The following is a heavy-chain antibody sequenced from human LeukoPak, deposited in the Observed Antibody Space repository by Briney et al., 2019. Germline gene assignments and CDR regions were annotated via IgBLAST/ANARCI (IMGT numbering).Heavy chain of an antibody. Sequence: SQTLSLTCAVYGASFSGYYWGWIRQPPGKGLEWIGEINHSGSTNYNPSLKSRVTISVDTSKNQFSLKLSSVTAADTAVYYCAREGIAAAGGNYYYYMDVWGKGTTVTVSS. D-gene: IGHD6-13*01. CDR1: GASFSGYY. V-gene: IGHV4-34*01. CDR2: INHSGST. J-gene: IGHJ6*03. CDR3: AREGIAAAGGNYYYYMDV.